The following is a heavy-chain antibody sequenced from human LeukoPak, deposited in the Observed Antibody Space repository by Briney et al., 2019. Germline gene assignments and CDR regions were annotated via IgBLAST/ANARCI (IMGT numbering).Heavy chain of an antibody. CDR2: INHSGST. J-gene: IGHJ6*04. CDR1: GGSFSGYY. CDR3: ARGGPGGSGSYYNPRYYGMDV. Sequence: SETLSLTCAVYGGSFSGYYWSWIRQPPGKGLEWIGEINHSGSTNYNPSLKSRLTISVDTSKNQFSLKLSSVTAADTAVYYCARGGPGGSGSYYNPRYYGMDVWGKGTTVTVSS. D-gene: IGHD3-10*01. V-gene: IGHV4-34*01.